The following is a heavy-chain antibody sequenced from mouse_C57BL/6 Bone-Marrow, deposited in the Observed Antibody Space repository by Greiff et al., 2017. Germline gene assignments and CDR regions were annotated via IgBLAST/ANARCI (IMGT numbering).Heavy chain of an antibody. CDR2: ISSGSSTI. CDR3: AITTVVATEAMDY. V-gene: IGHV5-17*01. D-gene: IGHD1-1*01. Sequence: EVQRVESGGGLVKPGGSLKLSCAASGFTFSDYGMHWVRQAPEKGLEWVAYISSGSSTIYYADTVKGRFTISRDNAKNTLYLQMTSLRSEDTAMYYCAITTVVATEAMDYWGQGTSVTVSS. J-gene: IGHJ4*01. CDR1: GFTFSDYG.